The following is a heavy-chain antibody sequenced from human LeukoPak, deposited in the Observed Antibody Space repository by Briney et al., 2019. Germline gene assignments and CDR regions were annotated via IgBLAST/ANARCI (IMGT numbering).Heavy chain of an antibody. J-gene: IGHJ5*02. CDR2: IYTSGST. CDR3: ARGKWSMVAYGEFDP. D-gene: IGHD2-8*01. CDR1: GGSISSYY. V-gene: IGHV4-4*07. Sequence: ASETLSLACTVSGGSISSYYWSWIRQPAGKGLEWIGRIYTSGSTNYNPSLKSRVTMSVDTSKNQFSLKLSSVTAADTAVYYCARGKWSMVAYGEFDPWGQGTLVTVSS.